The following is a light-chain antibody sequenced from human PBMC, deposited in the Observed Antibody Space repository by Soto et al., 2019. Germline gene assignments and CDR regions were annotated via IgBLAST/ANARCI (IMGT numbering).Light chain of an antibody. CDR2: EGS. J-gene: IGLJ1*01. CDR3: CSYAGSSTPLV. V-gene: IGLV2-23*01. CDR1: SSDVGSYNL. Sequence: QSALTQPASVSGSPGQSITISCTGTSSDVGSYNLVSWYLLHPGKAPKLIIYEGSKRPSGVSNRFSGSKSGNTASLTISGLQAEDEADYYCCSYAGSSTPLVFGTGTKVTVL.